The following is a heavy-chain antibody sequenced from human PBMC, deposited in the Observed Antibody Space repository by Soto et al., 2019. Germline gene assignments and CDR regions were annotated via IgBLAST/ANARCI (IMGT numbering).Heavy chain of an antibody. J-gene: IGHJ2*01. D-gene: IGHD3-16*01. Sequence: GGSLRLSCGAPGVTFKDHVMHWVRQTPGKGLEWVAVISYDGKQTYYADSVKGRFTISKDKSRRTLYLQMDSLRVDDTAVYYCARDGWGSNWYFEIWGRGTLVTVS. V-gene: IGHV3-30*03. CDR1: GVTFKDHV. CDR2: ISYDGKQT. CDR3: ARDGWGSNWYFEI.